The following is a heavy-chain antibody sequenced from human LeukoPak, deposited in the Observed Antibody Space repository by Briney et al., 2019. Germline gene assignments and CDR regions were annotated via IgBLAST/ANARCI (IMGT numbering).Heavy chain of an antibody. J-gene: IGHJ3*02. CDR2: ISGSGGST. CDR1: GFTFSSCA. Sequence: GGSLRLSCAASGFTFSSCAMSWVRQAPGKGLEWVSAISGSGGSTYYADSVKGRFTISRDNSKNTLYLQMNSLRAEDTVVYYCGKDVGEVPAAPDAFDIWGQGTMVTVSS. CDR3: GKDVGEVPAAPDAFDI. V-gene: IGHV3-23*01. D-gene: IGHD2-2*01.